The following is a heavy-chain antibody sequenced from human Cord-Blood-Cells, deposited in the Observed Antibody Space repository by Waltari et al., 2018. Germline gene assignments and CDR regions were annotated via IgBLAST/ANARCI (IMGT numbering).Heavy chain of an antibody. CDR1: GYSISSGYY. CDR3: ARDLVGGYCSSTSCSEGP. Sequence: QVQLRESGPGLVKPSETLSLTCTVSGYSISSGYYWGWIRQPPGKGLEWIGSIYHSGRTYYNPSLKSRVTISVDTSKNQFSLKLSSVTAADTAVYYCARDLVGGYCSSTSCSEGPWGQGTLVTVSS. CDR2: IYHSGRT. J-gene: IGHJ5*02. D-gene: IGHD2-2*01. V-gene: IGHV4-38-2*02.